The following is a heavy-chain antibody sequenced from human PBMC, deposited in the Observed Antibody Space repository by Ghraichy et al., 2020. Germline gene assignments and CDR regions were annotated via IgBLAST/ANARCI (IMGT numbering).Heavy chain of an antibody. CDR1: GFTVSSYS. CDR3: SSGLRIAVAGHGY. J-gene: IGHJ4*02. Sequence: LSLTCAASGFTVSSYSMNWVRQAPGKGLEWVSSNSSSSSYLYYADLVKGRFTIARDNAKNSLYPQMNSLRAEDPAVYYWSSGLRIAVAGHGYWGQGTLVTVSS. V-gene: IGHV3-21*01. D-gene: IGHD6-19*01. CDR2: NSSSSSYL.